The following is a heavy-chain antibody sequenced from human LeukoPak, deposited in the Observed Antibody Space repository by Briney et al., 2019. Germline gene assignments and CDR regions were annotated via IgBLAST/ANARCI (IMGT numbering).Heavy chain of an antibody. CDR2: ISGSGGST. CDR3: AKERAYYDFWSGYPNWFDP. Sequence: PGGSLRLSCAASGFTVSSNYMSWVRQAPGKGLEWVSAISGSGGSTYYADSVKGRFTISRDNSKNTLYLQMNSLRAEDTAVYYCAKERAYYDFWSGYPNWFDPWGQGTLVTVSS. J-gene: IGHJ5*02. D-gene: IGHD3-3*01. V-gene: IGHV3-23*01. CDR1: GFTVSSNY.